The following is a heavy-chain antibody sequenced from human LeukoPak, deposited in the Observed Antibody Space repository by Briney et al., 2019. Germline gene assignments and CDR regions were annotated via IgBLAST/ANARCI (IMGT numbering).Heavy chain of an antibody. CDR1: GDSLSSDY. CDR3: ARGTIVAPYIDY. CDR2: IYDTGSP. Sequence: PSETLSLTCSVSGDSLSSDYWTWIRQPAGRGLEWIGRIYDTGSPSYNPSLRSRVTMSVDTSKRQFSLKLTSVTAADTAVYYCARGTIVAPYIDYWGQGTLVTVSS. V-gene: IGHV4-4*07. J-gene: IGHJ4*02. D-gene: IGHD5-12*01.